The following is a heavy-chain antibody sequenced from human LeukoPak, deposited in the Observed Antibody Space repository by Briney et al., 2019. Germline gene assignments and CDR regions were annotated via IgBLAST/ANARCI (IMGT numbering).Heavy chain of an antibody. J-gene: IGHJ5*02. Sequence: PGGSLRPSCAPSGSTFSDDSMAWVRQAPRKGLGWLSYMSSGGSTINYANSGEGRLTISRDNAKSSLYLQMNSLTVDDTAVYYCARDRSFGSSWNWFDPWGQGTLVTVSS. D-gene: IGHD6-13*01. CDR3: ARDRSFGSSWNWFDP. V-gene: IGHV3-11*04. CDR1: GSTFSDDS. CDR2: MSSGGSTI.